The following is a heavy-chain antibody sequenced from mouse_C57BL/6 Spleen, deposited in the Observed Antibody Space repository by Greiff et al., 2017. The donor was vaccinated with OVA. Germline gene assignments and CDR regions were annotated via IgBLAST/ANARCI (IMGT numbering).Heavy chain of an antibody. CDR3: ARRSSAWFAY. CDR2: IDPEDGET. Sequence: EVQLQHSGAELVKPGASVKLSCTASGFNINDYYMHWVKQRTEKGLEWIGRIDPEDGETKYAPTFQGKATITADTSSNTAYLQLSSLTSEDTAVYYWARRSSAWFAYWGQGTLVTVSA. CDR1: GFNINDYY. V-gene: IGHV14-2*01. D-gene: IGHD3-1*01. J-gene: IGHJ3*01.